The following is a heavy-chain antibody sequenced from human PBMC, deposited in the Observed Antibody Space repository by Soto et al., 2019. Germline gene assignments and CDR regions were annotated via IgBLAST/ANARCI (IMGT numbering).Heavy chain of an antibody. Sequence: QVQLVQSGAEVKKPGASVKVSCKASGYTFTSYYMHWVRQAPGQGLEWMGIINPSGGSTSYAQKFQGRVTMTRDTSTSTVYMELSSLRSEDTAVYYCARDHDYGDTRSDYFDYWGQGTLVTVSS. CDR1: GYTFTSYY. V-gene: IGHV1-46*01. D-gene: IGHD4-17*01. CDR3: ARDHDYGDTRSDYFDY. CDR2: INPSGGST. J-gene: IGHJ4*02.